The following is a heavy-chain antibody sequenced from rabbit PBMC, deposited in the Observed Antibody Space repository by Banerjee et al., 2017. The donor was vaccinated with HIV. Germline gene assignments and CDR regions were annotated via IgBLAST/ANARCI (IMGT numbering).Heavy chain of an antibody. CDR3: ARDDAGHGGYNYNL. Sequence: QEQLVESGGGLVQPEGSLTLTCTASGFSFSSSYYMCWVRQAPGKGLEWIGCIYTGDGSTYYASWAKGRFTISKTSSTTVTLQMTSLTAADTATYFCARDDAGHGGYNYNLWGPGTLVTVS. CDR1: GFSFSSSYY. CDR2: IYTGDGST. J-gene: IGHJ4*01. V-gene: IGHV1S45*01. D-gene: IGHD4-2*01.